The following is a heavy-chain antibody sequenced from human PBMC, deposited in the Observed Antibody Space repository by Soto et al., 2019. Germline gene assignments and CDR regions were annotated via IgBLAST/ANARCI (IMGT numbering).Heavy chain of an antibody. J-gene: IGHJ4*02. D-gene: IGHD2-15*01. CDR1: GFTFSSYW. CDR3: ARARPSLLGYCSGGSCLLTYYFDY. V-gene: IGHV3-7*04. Sequence: GGSLRLSCAASGFTFSSYWMSWVRQAPGKGLEWVANIKQDGSEKYYVDSVKGRFTISRDNAKNSLYLQMNSLRAEDTAVYYCARARPSLLGYCSGGSCLLTYYFDYWGQGTLVTVSS. CDR2: IKQDGSEK.